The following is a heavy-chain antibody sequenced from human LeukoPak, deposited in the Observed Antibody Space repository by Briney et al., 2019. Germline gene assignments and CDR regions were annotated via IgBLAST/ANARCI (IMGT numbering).Heavy chain of an antibody. D-gene: IGHD3-22*01. Sequence: GGSLRLSCAASGFTFSSYAMSWVRQAPGKGLEWVSGVSGSDGSTYYADSVKGRLTISRDNSKNMLYLQMNSLRAEDTAVYYCARNYDSSVGTLDIWGQGTMVTVSS. CDR3: ARNYDSSVGTLDI. J-gene: IGHJ3*02. CDR2: VSGSDGST. CDR1: GFTFSSYA. V-gene: IGHV3-23*01.